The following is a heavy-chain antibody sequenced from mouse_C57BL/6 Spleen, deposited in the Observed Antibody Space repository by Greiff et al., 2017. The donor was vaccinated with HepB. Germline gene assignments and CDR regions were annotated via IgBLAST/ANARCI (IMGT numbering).Heavy chain of an antibody. CDR2: IYPGSGST. CDR3: ASSNPHCSSFDY. D-gene: IGHD1-1*01. V-gene: IGHV1-55*01. Sequence: VQLQQPGAELVKPGASVKMSCKASGYTFTSYWITWVKQRPGQGLEWIGDIYPGSGSTNYNEKFKSKATLTVDTSSSTAYMRLSSLTSEDSAFYYCASSNPHCSSFDYWGQGTTVTVSS. CDR1: GYTFTSYW. J-gene: IGHJ2*01.